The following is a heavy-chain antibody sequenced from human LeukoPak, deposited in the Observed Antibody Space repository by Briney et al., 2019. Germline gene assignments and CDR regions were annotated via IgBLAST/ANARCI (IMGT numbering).Heavy chain of an antibody. J-gene: IGHJ4*02. Sequence: TSETLSLTCPVSGGSISSYYWSWIRQPPGKGLEWIGYIYYSGTTNYNPSLKSRVTISVDTSKNQFSLKLSSVTAADTAVYYCARGVYIAAAQYGYWGQGTLVTVSS. CDR1: GGSISSYY. D-gene: IGHD6-13*01. CDR2: IYYSGTT. CDR3: ARGVYIAAAQYGY. V-gene: IGHV4-59*01.